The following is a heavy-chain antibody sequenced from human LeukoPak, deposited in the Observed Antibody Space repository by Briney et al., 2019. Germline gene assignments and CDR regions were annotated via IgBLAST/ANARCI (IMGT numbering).Heavy chain of an antibody. V-gene: IGHV4-4*02. Sequence: SETLSLTCAVSGGSISSSNWWSWVRQPPGKGLEWIGEIYHSGSTYYNPSLKSRVTISVDRSKNQFSLKLSSVTAADTAVYYCAGGITIFGVVIDRVLDYWGRGTLVTVSS. CDR3: AGGITIFGVVIDRVLDY. CDR1: GGSISSSNW. CDR2: IYHSGST. D-gene: IGHD3-3*01. J-gene: IGHJ4*02.